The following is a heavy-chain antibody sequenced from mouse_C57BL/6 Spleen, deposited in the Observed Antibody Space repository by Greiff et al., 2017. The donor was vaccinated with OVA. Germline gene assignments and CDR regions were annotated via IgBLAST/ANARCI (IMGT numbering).Heavy chain of an antibody. V-gene: IGHV1-55*01. CDR2: IYPGSGST. J-gene: IGHJ3*01. CDR1: GYTFTSYW. D-gene: IGHD1-1*01. CDR3: ASYYGSSWFAY. Sequence: VQLQQSGAELVKPGASVKMSCKASGYTFTSYWITWVKQRPGQGLEWIGDIYPGSGSTNYNEKFKSKATLTVDTSSSTAYMQLSSLTSEDSAIYYCASYYGSSWFAYWGQGTLVTVSA.